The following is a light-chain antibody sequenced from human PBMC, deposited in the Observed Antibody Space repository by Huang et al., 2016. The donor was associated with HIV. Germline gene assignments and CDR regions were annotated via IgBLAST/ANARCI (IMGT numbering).Light chain of an antibody. CDR1: QTISNN. Sequence: EMVMTQSPGILSVSPGERATLFCRASQTISNNLAWYQHRPGQAPRLLIYGASTRATGVPARVSGSGSGTDFTLTISSLQSEDFAVYYCQQYNNWRRTFGQGTKLEIK. CDR3: QQYNNWRRT. CDR2: GAS. V-gene: IGKV3-15*01. J-gene: IGKJ2*01.